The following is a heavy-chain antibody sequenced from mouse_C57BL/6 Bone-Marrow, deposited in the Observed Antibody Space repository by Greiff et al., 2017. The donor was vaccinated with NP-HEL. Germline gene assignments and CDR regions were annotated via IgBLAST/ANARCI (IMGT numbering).Heavy chain of an antibody. J-gene: IGHJ4*01. CDR3: ARPRLLRDYAMDY. V-gene: IGHV1-66*01. CDR1: GYSFTSYY. CDR2: IYPGSGNT. Sequence: QVQLKQSGPELVKPGASVKISCKASGYSFTSYYIHWVKQRPGQGLEWIGWIYPGSGNTKYNEKFKGKATLTADTSSSTAYMQLSSLTSEDSAVYYCARPRLLRDYAMDYWGQGTSVTVSS. D-gene: IGHD2-3*01.